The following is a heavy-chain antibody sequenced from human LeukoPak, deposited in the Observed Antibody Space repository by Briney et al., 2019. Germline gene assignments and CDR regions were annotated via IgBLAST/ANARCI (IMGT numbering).Heavy chain of an antibody. CDR3: TRVSVHGYSDY. CDR1: GGSISSYY. V-gene: IGHV4-59*01. Sequence: SETLSLTCTVSGGSISSYYWSWIRQPPGKGLEWIGYIFYSGSTKYNPSLKSRVSVSVDMSRSQFSLKLNSVTAADTAVYYCTRVSVHGYSDYWGQGTLVTVSS. CDR2: IFYSGST. J-gene: IGHJ4*02.